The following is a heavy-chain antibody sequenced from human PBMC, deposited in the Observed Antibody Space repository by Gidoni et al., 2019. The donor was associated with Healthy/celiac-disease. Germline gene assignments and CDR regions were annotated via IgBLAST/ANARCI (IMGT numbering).Heavy chain of an antibody. CDR1: GFTFSDYY. J-gene: IGHJ4*02. CDR2: ISSSSSYT. Sequence: QVQLVESGAGLVKPGGSLSLSCAASGFTFSDYYMSWIRQAPGKGLAGVSYISSSSSYTNYADSVKGRFTIYRDNAKNSLYLQMNSRRAEDTAVYYCARVGDYGGFDYWGQGTLVTVSS. CDR3: ARVGDYGGFDY. D-gene: IGHD4-17*01. V-gene: IGHV3-11*06.